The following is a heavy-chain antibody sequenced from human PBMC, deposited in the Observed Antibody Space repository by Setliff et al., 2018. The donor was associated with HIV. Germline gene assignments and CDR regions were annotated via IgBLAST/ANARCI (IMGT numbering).Heavy chain of an antibody. Sequence: SETLSLTCTVSGASISSYYWSWIRQPPGRGLEWIGHVSSSGSTNYNPSLESRLIISIDTSKSQISLTLTSLTTADTAVYYCARSSYYYGSGLDSWGQGTLVTVSS. CDR1: GASISSYY. V-gene: IGHV4-59*01. J-gene: IGHJ5*02. CDR3: ARSSYYYGSGLDS. D-gene: IGHD3-10*01. CDR2: VSSSGST.